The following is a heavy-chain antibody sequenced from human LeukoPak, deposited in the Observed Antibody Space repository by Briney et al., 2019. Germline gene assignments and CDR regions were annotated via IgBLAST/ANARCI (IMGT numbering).Heavy chain of an antibody. CDR1: GGSISSYY. CDR2: IYYSGST. V-gene: IGHV4-59*01. D-gene: IGHD1-26*01. Sequence: SETLSLTCTVSGGSISSYYWSWIRQPPGKGLEWIGYIYYSGSTNYNPSLKSRVTISVDTSKNQFSLKLSSVTAADTAVYYCARVSGGSYKVVYYYGMDVWGQGTTVTVSS. CDR3: ARVSGGSYKVVYYYGMDV. J-gene: IGHJ6*02.